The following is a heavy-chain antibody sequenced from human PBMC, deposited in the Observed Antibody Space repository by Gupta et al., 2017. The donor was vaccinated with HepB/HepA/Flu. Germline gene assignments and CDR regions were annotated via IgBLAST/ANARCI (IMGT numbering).Heavy chain of an antibody. CDR1: GGSISNYY. CDR2: IYSSGST. D-gene: IGHD3-3*01. V-gene: IGHV4-59*08. Sequence: QLQRQESGPGLVKPSETLSLTGTVSGGSISNYYWTWIRQPPGKGLAWVGYIYSSGSTDYNPSLKSRASISLDTSKNQFSLRLTSVTAADTAVYYCARRESRYGYDFYFDYWGQGTLVTVSS. CDR3: ARRESRYGYDFYFDY. J-gene: IGHJ4*02.